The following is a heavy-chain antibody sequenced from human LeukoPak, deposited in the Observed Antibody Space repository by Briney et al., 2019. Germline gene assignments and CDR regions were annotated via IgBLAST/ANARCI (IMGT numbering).Heavy chain of an antibody. CDR2: ISPNSGDK. Sequence: VASVSVSCTASGYTFTGYYMHWVRQAPGQGLECMGWISPNSGDKKYAQKFQGRVTMTRDTSISTAYMELSRLRSDDTAVYYCGTKDKNSAAIDYWGQGTLVTVSS. V-gene: IGHV1-2*02. D-gene: IGHD2-21*01. CDR3: GTKDKNSAAIDY. CDR1: GYTFTGYY. J-gene: IGHJ4*02.